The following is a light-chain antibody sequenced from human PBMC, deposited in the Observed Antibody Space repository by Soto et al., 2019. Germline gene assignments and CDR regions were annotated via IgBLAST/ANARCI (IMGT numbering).Light chain of an antibody. CDR2: DAS. CDR3: QQYGSSPAT. Sequence: EIVLTQSPATLSLSPGERATLSCWASQSVNRYLVWYQQKPGQAPRLLMYDASKRATGIPARFSGSGSGTDFTLTISRLEPEDFAVYYCQQYGSSPATFGQGTKVDIK. CDR1: QSVNRY. J-gene: IGKJ1*01. V-gene: IGKV3-20*01.